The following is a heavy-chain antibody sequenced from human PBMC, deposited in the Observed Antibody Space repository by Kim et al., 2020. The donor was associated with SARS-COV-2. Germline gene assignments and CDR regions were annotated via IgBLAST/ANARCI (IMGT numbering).Heavy chain of an antibody. V-gene: IGHV1-3*01. CDR1: GYTFTSYA. J-gene: IGHJ3*01. D-gene: IGHD6-13*01. Sequence: ASVKVSCKASGYTFTSYAMHWVRQAPGQRLEWMGWINDGNGNTKYSQKFQGRVTITRDTSASTAYMELSSLRSEDRAVYYCARDERLGYSRLWGQGTMVT. CDR3: ARDERLGYSRL. CDR2: INDGNGNT.